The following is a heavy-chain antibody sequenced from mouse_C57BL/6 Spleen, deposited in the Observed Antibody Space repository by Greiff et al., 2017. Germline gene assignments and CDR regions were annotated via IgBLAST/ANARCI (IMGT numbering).Heavy chain of an antibody. D-gene: IGHD1-1*01. J-gene: IGHJ4*01. Sequence: DVKLQESGGGLVQPKGSLKLSCAASGFSFNTYAMNWVRQAPGKGLEWVARIRSKSNNYATYYADSVKDRFTISRDDSESMLYLQMNNLKTEDTAMYYCVRSYYGSSYGDYWGQGTSVTVSS. CDR2: IRSKSNNYAT. V-gene: IGHV10-1*01. CDR1: GFSFNTYA. CDR3: VRSYYGSSYGDY.